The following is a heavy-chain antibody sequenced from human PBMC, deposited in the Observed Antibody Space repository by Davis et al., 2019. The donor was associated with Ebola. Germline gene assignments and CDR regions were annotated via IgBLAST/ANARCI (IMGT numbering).Heavy chain of an antibody. Sequence: AASVKVSCKASGYSFTSYGINWVRQAPGQGLEWMGWMNPNSGNTGYAQKFQGRVTMTRENSMSTAYMELSSLRSEDTAVYFCARGGVAYSDLDYWGQGTLVAVSS. J-gene: IGHJ4*02. CDR3: ARGGVAYSDLDY. CDR1: GYSFTSYG. CDR2: MNPNSGNT. D-gene: IGHD2-21*01. V-gene: IGHV1-8*02.